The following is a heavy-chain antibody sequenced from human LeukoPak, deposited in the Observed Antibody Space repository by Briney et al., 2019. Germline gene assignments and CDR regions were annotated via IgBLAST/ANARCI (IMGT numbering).Heavy chain of an antibody. D-gene: IGHD6-19*01. CDR2: ISGSGGST. CDR1: GFTFSSYG. J-gene: IGHJ4*02. Sequence: QSGGSLRLSCAASGFTFSSYGMSWVRQAPGKGLEWVSAISGSGGSTYYADSVKGRFTISRDNSKNTLYLQMNSLRAEDTAVYYCAKGNSGWYLAFDYWGQGTLVTVSS. CDR3: AKGNSGWYLAFDY. V-gene: IGHV3-23*01.